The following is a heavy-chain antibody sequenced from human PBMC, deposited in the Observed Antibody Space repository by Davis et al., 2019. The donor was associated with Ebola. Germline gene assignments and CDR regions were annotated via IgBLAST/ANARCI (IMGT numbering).Heavy chain of an antibody. J-gene: IGHJ4*02. Sequence: PGGSLRLSCAASGFTFSSYAMTWARQAPGKGLEWVSAITSSGGSTYYADSVKGRFTISRDNSKNTLYLQMNSLTVEDTAVYYCARDSYLTITGTSFDCWGQGTLVTVSS. CDR2: ITSSGGST. D-gene: IGHD1-20*01. CDR3: ARDSYLTITGTSFDC. V-gene: IGHV3-23*01. CDR1: GFTFSSYA.